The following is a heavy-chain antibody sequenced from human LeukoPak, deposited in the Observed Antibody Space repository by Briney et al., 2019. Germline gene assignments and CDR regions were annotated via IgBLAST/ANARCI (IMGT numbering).Heavy chain of an antibody. CDR3: ARDLRYCSGGSCYPGAFDI. Sequence: PSETLSLTCTVSGGSVSSGSYYWSWIRQPPGKGLEWIGYIYYSGSTNYNPSLKSRVTISVDTSKNKFSLKLSSVTAADTAVYYCARDLRYCSGGSCYPGAFDIWGQGTMVTVSS. D-gene: IGHD2-15*01. CDR2: IYYSGST. V-gene: IGHV4-61*01. CDR1: GGSVSSGSYY. J-gene: IGHJ3*02.